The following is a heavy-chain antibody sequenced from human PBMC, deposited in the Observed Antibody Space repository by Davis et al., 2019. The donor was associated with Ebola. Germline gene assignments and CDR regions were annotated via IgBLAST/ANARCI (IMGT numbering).Heavy chain of an antibody. V-gene: IGHV4-34*01. CDR2: IYYSGST. J-gene: IGHJ4*02. CDR1: GGSFSGYY. CDR3: AKEDGGHSQIDY. Sequence: SETLSLTCAVYGGSFSGYYWSWIRQPPGKGLEWIGYIYYSGSTYYNPSLKSRVTISVDTSKNQFSLKLSSVTAADTAVYYCAKEDGGHSQIDYWGQGSLVTVSS. D-gene: IGHD5-24*01.